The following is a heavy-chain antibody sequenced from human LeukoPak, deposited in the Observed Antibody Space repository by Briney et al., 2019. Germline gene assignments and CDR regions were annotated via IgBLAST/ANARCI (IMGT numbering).Heavy chain of an antibody. CDR3: AKDQNVRFLEWLPDY. CDR2: ISGSGGST. CDR1: GFTFSSYG. J-gene: IGHJ4*02. D-gene: IGHD3-3*01. V-gene: IGHV3-23*01. Sequence: PGGSLRLSCAASGFTFSSYGMHWVRQAPGKGLEWVSAISGSGGSTYYADSVKGRFTISRDNSKNTLYLQMNSLRAEDTAAYYCAKDQNVRFLEWLPDYWGQGTLVTVSS.